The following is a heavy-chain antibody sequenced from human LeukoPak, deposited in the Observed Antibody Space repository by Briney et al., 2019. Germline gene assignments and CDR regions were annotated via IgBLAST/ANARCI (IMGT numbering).Heavy chain of an antibody. D-gene: IGHD3-16*01. CDR3: AKGKIRGDGKWCFDL. Sequence: GGSLRLSCAASGFNFSGYAMGWVRQAPGKGLEWVSGIIGSGTATYYADSVKGRFTISRDNSKNMVNLQMDSLRDEDSAAYYCAKGKIRGDGKWCFDLWGRGTQVTVSS. CDR1: GFNFSGYA. J-gene: IGHJ2*01. CDR2: IIGSGTAT. V-gene: IGHV3-23*01.